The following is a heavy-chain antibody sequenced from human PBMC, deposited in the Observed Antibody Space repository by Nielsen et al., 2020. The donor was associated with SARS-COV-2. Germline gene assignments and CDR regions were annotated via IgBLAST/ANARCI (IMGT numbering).Heavy chain of an antibody. D-gene: IGHD5-18*01. V-gene: IGHV4-39*07. CDR3: AREGGYSSRLGYFDH. Sequence: SETLSLTCTVSGGSISSSSYYWGWIRQPPGKGLEWIGSIYHSGSTYYNPSLKSRVTISVDTSKNQFSLKLSSVTAADTAVYYCAREGGYSSRLGYFDHWGQGTLVTVSS. CDR2: IYHSGST. J-gene: IGHJ4*02. CDR1: GGSISSSSYY.